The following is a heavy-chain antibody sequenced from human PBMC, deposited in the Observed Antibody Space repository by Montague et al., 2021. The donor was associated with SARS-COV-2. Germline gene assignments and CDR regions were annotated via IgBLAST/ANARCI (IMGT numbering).Heavy chain of an antibody. D-gene: IGHD3-22*01. CDR2: IYYSGST. Sequence: SETLSLTCTVSGGSISSSSYDWGWIRQPPGKGLEWIGSIYYSGSTYYNPSLKCRVTISVDTSKNQFSLKLSSVTAADTAVYYCARFPTSYYYDSKAAPATPDAFDIWGRGTMVTGSS. CDR1: GGSISSSSYD. V-gene: IGHV4-39*01. CDR3: ARFPTSYYYDSKAAPATPDAFDI. J-gene: IGHJ3*02.